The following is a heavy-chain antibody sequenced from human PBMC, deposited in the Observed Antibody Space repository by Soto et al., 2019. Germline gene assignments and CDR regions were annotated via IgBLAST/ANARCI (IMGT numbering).Heavy chain of an antibody. Sequence: GESLRISCKGSGYSFTSYWIGWVRQMPGKGLEWMGIIYPGDSDTRYSPSFQGQVTISADKSISTAYLQWSSLKASDTAMYYCARSFYCSGGSCYSPDWGQGTLVTVSS. J-gene: IGHJ4*02. CDR2: IYPGDSDT. D-gene: IGHD2-15*01. CDR1: GYSFTSYW. CDR3: ARSFYCSGGSCYSPD. V-gene: IGHV5-51*01.